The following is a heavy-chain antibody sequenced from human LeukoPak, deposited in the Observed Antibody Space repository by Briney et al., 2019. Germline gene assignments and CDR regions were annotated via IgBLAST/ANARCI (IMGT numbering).Heavy chain of an antibody. D-gene: IGHD2-2*01. Sequence: ASVKVSCKASGYTFTSYYMHWVRQAPGQGLEWMGIINPSGGSTSYAQEFQGRVTMTRDMSTSTVYMELSSLRSEDTAVYYCASPGYCSSTSCSLFGYWGQGTLVTVSS. CDR2: INPSGGST. CDR1: GYTFTSYY. CDR3: ASPGYCSSTSCSLFGY. V-gene: IGHV1-46*01. J-gene: IGHJ4*02.